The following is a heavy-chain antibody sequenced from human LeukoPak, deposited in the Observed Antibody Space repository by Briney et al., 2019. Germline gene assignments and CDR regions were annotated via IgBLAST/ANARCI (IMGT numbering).Heavy chain of an antibody. CDR1: GGSISSGGYY. D-gene: IGHD3-16*01. CDR3: ARVLRGTEYYLDN. CDR2: IYYSGST. V-gene: IGHV4-31*03. Sequence: SQTLSLTCTVSGGSISSGGYYWSWIRQHPGKGLEWIGYIYYSGSTYYNPSLKSRVTISVDTSKNQFSLKLSSVTAADTAVYYCARVLRGTEYYLDNWGQGTLVTVSS. J-gene: IGHJ4*02.